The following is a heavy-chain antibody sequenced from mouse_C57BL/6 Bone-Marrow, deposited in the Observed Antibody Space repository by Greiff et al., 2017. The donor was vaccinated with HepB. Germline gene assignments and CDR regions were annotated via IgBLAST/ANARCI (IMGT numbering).Heavy chain of an antibody. D-gene: IGHD2-10*01. J-gene: IGHJ4*01. CDR1: GYTFTSYW. CDR2: IDPSDSYT. CDR3: AKPPYYAYAMDY. Sequence: QVQLQQPGAELVRPGPSVKLSCKASGYTFTSYWMHWVKQRPGQGLEWIGVIDPSDSYTNYNQKFKGKATLTVDTSSSTAYMQLSSLTAEDSAVYYCAKPPYYAYAMDYWGQGTSVTVSS. V-gene: IGHV1-59*01.